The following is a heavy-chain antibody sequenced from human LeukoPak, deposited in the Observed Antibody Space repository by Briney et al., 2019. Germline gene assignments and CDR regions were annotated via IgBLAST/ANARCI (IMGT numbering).Heavy chain of an antibody. Sequence: GGSLRLSCEASGFTFGSFAMYWVRQAPGKGLDWIAGIFGSGGSPHYADSVKGRFTISRDNSKNTVYLQINSMRAEDTAVYYCGKTTAGYSSGQKPAWPVDYWGQGTLVTVSS. J-gene: IGHJ4*02. CDR1: GFTFGSFA. CDR2: IFGSGGSP. CDR3: GKTTAGYSSGQKPAWPVDY. D-gene: IGHD5-18*01. V-gene: IGHV3-23*01.